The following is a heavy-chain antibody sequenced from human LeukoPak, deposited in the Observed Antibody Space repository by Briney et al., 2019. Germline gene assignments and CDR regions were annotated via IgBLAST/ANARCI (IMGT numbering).Heavy chain of an antibody. CDR2: IYYSGST. CDR3: ARVKDDYYYMDV. Sequence: SETLSLTCTVSGGSISSSSYYWGWIRQPPGKGLEWIGSIYYSGSTYYNPSLKSRVTISVDTSKNQFSLKLSSVTPEDTAVYYCARVKDDYYYMDVWGKGTTVTVSS. CDR1: GGSISSSSYY. V-gene: IGHV4-39*01. J-gene: IGHJ6*03.